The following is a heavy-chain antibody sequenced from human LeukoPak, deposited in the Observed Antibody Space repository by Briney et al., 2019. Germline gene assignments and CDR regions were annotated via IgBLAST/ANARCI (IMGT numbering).Heavy chain of an antibody. Sequence: PGGSLRLSCAASGFTFSTHTMVWVRQAPGKGLEWVSYISGSTSVIYYADSVKGRFTISRDNAKNSLYLQMNSLRTEDTAIYYCARGLYYIDVWGNGTAVTVS. J-gene: IGHJ6*03. V-gene: IGHV3-48*01. CDR1: GFTFSTHT. CDR3: ARGLYYIDV. CDR2: ISGSTSVI.